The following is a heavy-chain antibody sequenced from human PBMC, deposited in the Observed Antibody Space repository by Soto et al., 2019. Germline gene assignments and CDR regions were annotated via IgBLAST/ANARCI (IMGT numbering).Heavy chain of an antibody. J-gene: IGHJ4*02. D-gene: IGHD6-19*01. CDR2: IYWDDDK. Sequence: SGPTLVNPTQTLTLTCAFSGFSLSSTRVAVGWIRQPPGKALEWLALIYWDDDKRYSPFLKSRLTITKDTSKNQVVLTMTNMDPVDTATYYCAHSVVAGLGYYFDYWGQGTLVTVSS. V-gene: IGHV2-5*02. CDR3: AHSVVAGLGYYFDY. CDR1: GFSLSSTRVA.